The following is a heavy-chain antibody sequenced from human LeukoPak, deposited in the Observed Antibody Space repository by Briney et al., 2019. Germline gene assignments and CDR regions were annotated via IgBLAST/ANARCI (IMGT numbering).Heavy chain of an antibody. CDR2: IDPTDSYT. CDR1: GSIFTSYW. CDR3: ARRGRSSSNFDF. Sequence: PGASLQISCQGSGSIFTSYWITWVRQLPGKGLEWMGMIDPTDSYTNYSPSFQGHVTISTDKSISTAYLQWSSLKASDTAIYYCARRGRSSSNFDFWGQGTLVTVSS. V-gene: IGHV5-10-1*01. D-gene: IGHD6-6*01. J-gene: IGHJ4*02.